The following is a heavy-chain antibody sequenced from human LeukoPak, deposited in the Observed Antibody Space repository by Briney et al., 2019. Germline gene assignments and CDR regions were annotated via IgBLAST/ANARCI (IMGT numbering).Heavy chain of an antibody. D-gene: IGHD3-16*01. J-gene: IGHJ4*02. CDR1: GLTVSNNY. V-gene: IGHV3-66*02. CDR2: IFPGGIT. CDR3: ASYDGRAAYFEY. Sequence: GGSLRLSCAACGLTVSNNYMSWVRQAPGKGLEWVSVIFPGGITYYADSVRGRFSISRDSSKNTVHLQMSSLRPEDTAVYYCASYDGRAAYFEYWGQGALVTVSS.